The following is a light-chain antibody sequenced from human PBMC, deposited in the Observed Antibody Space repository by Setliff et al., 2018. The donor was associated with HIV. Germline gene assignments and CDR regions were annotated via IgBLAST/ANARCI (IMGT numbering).Light chain of an antibody. CDR1: SGDVGRYNL. Sequence: QSVLTQPASVSVSPGQSITISCTGTSGDVGRYNLVSWYQQQPGKPSKLMIYQASKRPSGVSNRFSGSKSGNTASLTISGLQAEDEADYYCCSNTGSNTYVFGTGTKVTVL. CDR2: QAS. J-gene: IGLJ1*01. CDR3: CSNTGSNTYV. V-gene: IGLV2-23*01.